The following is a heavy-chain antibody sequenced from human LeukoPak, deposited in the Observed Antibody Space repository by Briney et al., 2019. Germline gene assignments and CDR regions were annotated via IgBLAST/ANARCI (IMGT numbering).Heavy chain of an antibody. V-gene: IGHV1-18*01. CDR1: GYTFNNYG. CDR2: ISAKNGNT. J-gene: IGHJ4*02. CDR3: ARRIVGGHLGDY. D-gene: IGHD1-26*01. Sequence: ASVKVSCKASGYTFNNYGMSWVRQAPGQGLEWMGWISAKNGNTDYAQRFQDRATMTADRSTSTAYMELRSLRYDDTAVYYCARRIVGGHLGDYWGQGTLVTVSS.